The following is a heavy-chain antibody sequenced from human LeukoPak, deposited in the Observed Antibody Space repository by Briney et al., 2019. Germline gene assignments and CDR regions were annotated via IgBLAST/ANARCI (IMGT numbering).Heavy chain of an antibody. Sequence: PGGYLSLSCAASGFTFSSYPMSWVRPAPGKGLEWVSAISGSGGSTYYADSVKGRFTISRDNSKNTLYLQMNSLSAEDTAVYYCAKELNGAYGSGSYYNFHYYYYGMDVWGQGTTVTVSS. J-gene: IGHJ6*02. CDR2: ISGSGGST. CDR3: AKELNGAYGSGSYYNFHYYYYGMDV. V-gene: IGHV3-23*01. D-gene: IGHD3-10*01. CDR1: GFTFSSYP.